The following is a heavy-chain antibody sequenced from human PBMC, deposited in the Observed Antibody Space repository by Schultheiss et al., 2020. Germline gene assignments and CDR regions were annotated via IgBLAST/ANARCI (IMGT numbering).Heavy chain of an antibody. D-gene: IGHD6-6*01. Sequence: GESLKISCAASGFTFSSYAMHWVRQAPGKGLEWVAVIWYDGSNKYYADSVKGRFTISRDNSKNTLYLQMNSLRAEDTAVYYCARDRGYSSSSLPPFDYWGQGTLVTVSS. V-gene: IGHV3-33*08. CDR2: IWYDGSNK. J-gene: IGHJ4*02. CDR1: GFTFSSYA. CDR3: ARDRGYSSSSLPPFDY.